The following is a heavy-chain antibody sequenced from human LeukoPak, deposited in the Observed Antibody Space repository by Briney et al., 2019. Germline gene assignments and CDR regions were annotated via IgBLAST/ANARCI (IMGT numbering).Heavy chain of an antibody. V-gene: IGHV3-48*03. CDR1: VFTFTTYE. CDR3: ARDIYGDEDFDY. D-gene: IGHD3-10*01. J-gene: IGHJ4*02. CDR2: ITSSGDIK. Sequence: GGSLRLSCATSVFTFTTYEMNWVRQAPGKGLEWVSYITSSGDIKTYADPVKGRFTMSRDDAKNSVYLQMNSLRPEDTAVYYCARDIYGDEDFDYWGQGTLVSVSS.